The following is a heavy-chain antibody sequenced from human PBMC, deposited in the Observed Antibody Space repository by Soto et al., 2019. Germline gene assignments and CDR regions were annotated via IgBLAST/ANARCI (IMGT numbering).Heavy chain of an antibody. Sequence: ASVKVSCKASGYTFTSYGISWVRQAPGQGLEWMGWISAYNGKTNYAQKFQGRVTMTTDTSTSTAYMELRSLRSDDTAVYYCARKRITIFGVVIDALGFDPWGQGTLVTVPQ. J-gene: IGHJ5*02. CDR3: ARKRITIFGVVIDALGFDP. CDR1: GYTFTSYG. D-gene: IGHD3-3*01. CDR2: ISAYNGKT. V-gene: IGHV1-18*01.